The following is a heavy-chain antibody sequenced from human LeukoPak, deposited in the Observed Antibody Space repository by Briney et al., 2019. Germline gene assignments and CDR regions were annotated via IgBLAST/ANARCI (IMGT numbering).Heavy chain of an antibody. J-gene: IGHJ3*02. V-gene: IGHV3-74*01. CDR2: INTDGSST. D-gene: IGHD5-24*01. CDR1: GFTFSTYT. Sequence: PGGSLRLSCAASGFTFSTYTMHWVRQAPGKGLVWVSRINTDGSSTSYADSVKGRFTISGDNAKNSLYLQMNSLRAEDTAVYYCARDGEEMATIGWGDAFDIWGQGTMVTVSS. CDR3: ARDGEEMATIGWGDAFDI.